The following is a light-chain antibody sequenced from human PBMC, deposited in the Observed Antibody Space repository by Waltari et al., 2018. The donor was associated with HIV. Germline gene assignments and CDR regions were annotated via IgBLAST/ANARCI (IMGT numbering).Light chain of an antibody. CDR1: SSDIGNYNL. Sequence: QSALTQPASVSGSPGQSLTLSCTGTSSDIGNYNLVPWYQQHPGKAPKLIIYEAIKRPSGVSDRISGSKSANTASLTISGLQAEDEADYYGSSYGGSRNWLFGGGTKLTVL. V-gene: IGLV2-23*01. CDR3: SSYGGSRNWL. CDR2: EAI. J-gene: IGLJ2*01.